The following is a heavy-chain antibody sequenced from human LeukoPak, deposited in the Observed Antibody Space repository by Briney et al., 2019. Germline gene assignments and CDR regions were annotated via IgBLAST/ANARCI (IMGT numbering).Heavy chain of an antibody. CDR1: GDSISTRYY. J-gene: IGHJ4*02. CDR2: IYYSGST. Sequence: SETLSLTCTVSGDSISTRYYWSWIRQPPGKGLEWIGYIYYSGSTSCSPSLKSRVTISVDTSKNQFSLKVNSVTAADTAVYYCAREAVALAAFDYWGQGTLVTVSS. CDR3: AREAVALAAFDY. V-gene: IGHV4-59*01. D-gene: IGHD5-24*01.